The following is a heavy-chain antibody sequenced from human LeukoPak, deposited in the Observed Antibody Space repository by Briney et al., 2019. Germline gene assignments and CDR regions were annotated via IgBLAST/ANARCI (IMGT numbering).Heavy chain of an antibody. CDR1: GFTFSNYA. CDR3: ARDSYCSSTSCYLYYYYYYGMDV. V-gene: IGHV3-30*04. D-gene: IGHD2-2*01. J-gene: IGHJ6*02. Sequence: GGSLRLSCAASGFTFSNYAMHWVRQAPGKGLEWVAVISYVGSDKYYADSVKGRFTISRDNSKNTLYLQMNSLRAEDTAVYYCARDSYCSSTSCYLYYYYYYGMDVWGQGTTVTVSS. CDR2: ISYVGSDK.